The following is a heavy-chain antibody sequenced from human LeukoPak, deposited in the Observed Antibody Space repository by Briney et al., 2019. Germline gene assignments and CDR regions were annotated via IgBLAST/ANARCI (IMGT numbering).Heavy chain of an antibody. CDR3: AKDLRGVVFFAFDI. J-gene: IGHJ3*02. Sequence: GGSLRLSCAASGFTLDDYAMHWVRQAPGKGLEWVSGISWNSGSIGYADSVKGRFTISRDNAKNSLYLQMNSLRAEDTALYYCAKDLRGVVFFAFDIWGQGTMVTVSS. CDR2: ISWNSGSI. V-gene: IGHV3-9*01. D-gene: IGHD3-3*01. CDR1: GFTLDDYA.